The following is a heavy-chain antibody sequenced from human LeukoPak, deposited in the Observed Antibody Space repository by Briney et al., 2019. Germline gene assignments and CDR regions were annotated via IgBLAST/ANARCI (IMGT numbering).Heavy chain of an antibody. CDR1: GYTFTGYF. Sequence: ASVRVSCKASGYTFTGYFMHWVRQAPGRGLEWMGWINPNSGGTNYAQKFQGRVTMTRDTSISTAYMELSSLKSDDTAVYYCARALTVLTAFDYWGQGTLVTVSS. V-gene: IGHV1-2*02. CDR3: ARALTVLTAFDY. J-gene: IGHJ4*02. D-gene: IGHD4-23*01. CDR2: INPNSGGT.